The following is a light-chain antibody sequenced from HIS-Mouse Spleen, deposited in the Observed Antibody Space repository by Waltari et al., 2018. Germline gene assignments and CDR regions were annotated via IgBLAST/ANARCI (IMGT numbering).Light chain of an antibody. V-gene: IGLV6-57*02. CDR1: SGSSPSNH. J-gene: IGLJ3*02. Sequence: NFMLTQPHSVSESPGKTVTIPCTCSSGSSPSNHVQLCQQRPGSAPTTVIYEDKQRPSGVPDRFSGSIDSSSNSASLTISGLKTEDEADYYCQSYDSSNLWVFGGGTKLTVL. CDR3: QSYDSSNLWV. CDR2: EDK.